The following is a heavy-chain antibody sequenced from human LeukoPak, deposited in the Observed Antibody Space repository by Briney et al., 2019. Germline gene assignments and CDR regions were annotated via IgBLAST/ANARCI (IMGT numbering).Heavy chain of an antibody. Sequence: ASVKVSCKTSGYTFSDYYIHWVRQAPGRGLEWVGWINPNSGGTNNAQKFQDRVTMTRDTSISTANMELSRLRSDDTAVYYCASDAGDSWTYYDHWGQGTLVSVSS. CDR2: INPNSGGT. V-gene: IGHV1-2*02. J-gene: IGHJ4*02. CDR1: GYTFSDYY. CDR3: ASDAGDSWTYYDH. D-gene: IGHD1-26*01.